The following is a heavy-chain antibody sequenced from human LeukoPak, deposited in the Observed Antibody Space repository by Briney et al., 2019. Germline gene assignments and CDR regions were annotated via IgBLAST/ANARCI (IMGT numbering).Heavy chain of an antibody. J-gene: IGHJ4*02. D-gene: IGHD3-10*01. CDR3: ARGYGSGSYLDN. V-gene: IGHV3-33*01. Sequence: GGSLRLSCAATGLAFINYGMHWVRPAPGQGLEWVGFIWYDGTNKYYRDSVKGRFTISRDDAKNTLYLQMHTLSADDTAVYFCARGYGSGSYLDNWGQGTLVTVSS. CDR2: IWYDGTNK. CDR1: GLAFINYG.